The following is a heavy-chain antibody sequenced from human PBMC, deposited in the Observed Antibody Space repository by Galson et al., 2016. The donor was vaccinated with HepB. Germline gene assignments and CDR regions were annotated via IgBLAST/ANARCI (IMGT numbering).Heavy chain of an antibody. CDR2: VYHSGST. J-gene: IGHJ4*02. CDR1: GGSVSSASYY. D-gene: IGHD3-9*01. Sequence: SETLSLTCTVSGGSVSSASYYWNWIRQPPEKGLEWIGYVYHSGSTNYNPSLKSRVTISGETSKNQFSLKLNAVSAADTAVYFCASLTAYYDILTAYHQSYFDCWGQGFLVTVSS. V-gene: IGHV4-61*01. CDR3: ASLTAYYDILTAYHQSYFDC.